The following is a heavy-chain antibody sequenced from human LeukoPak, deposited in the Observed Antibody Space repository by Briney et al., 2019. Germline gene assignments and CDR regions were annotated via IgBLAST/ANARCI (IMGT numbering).Heavy chain of an antibody. J-gene: IGHJ1*01. V-gene: IGHV3-23*01. Sequence: GGSLRLSCAASGFTFSSYAMSWVRQAPGKGLEWVSAISGSGGSTYYADSVKGRFTISRDNSKNTLYLQMNSLRAEDTAVYYCAKGYYYDSSGFKSPEYFQHWGQGTLVTVSS. D-gene: IGHD3-22*01. CDR1: GFTFSSYA. CDR3: AKGYYYDSSGFKSPEYFQH. CDR2: ISGSGGST.